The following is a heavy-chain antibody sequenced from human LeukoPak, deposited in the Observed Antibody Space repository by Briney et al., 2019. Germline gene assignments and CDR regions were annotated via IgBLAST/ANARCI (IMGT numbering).Heavy chain of an antibody. CDR2: IYPGDSDT. D-gene: IGHD2-21*01. V-gene: IGHV5-51*01. CDR3: ARTYCGGDCYSPHYFDY. Sequence: GESLKISCKSSGYSFTNYWIAWVRQMPGKGLEWMGLIYPGDSDTRYSPSSQGQVTISADKSISTAYLQWSSLKASDTAMYYCARTYCGGDCYSPHYFDYWGQGTLVTVSS. J-gene: IGHJ4*02. CDR1: GYSFTNYW.